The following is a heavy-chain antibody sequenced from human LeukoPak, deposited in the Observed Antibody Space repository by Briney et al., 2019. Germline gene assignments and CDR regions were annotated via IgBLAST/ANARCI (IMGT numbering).Heavy chain of an antibody. D-gene: IGHD3-22*01. CDR3: AKTIRDASYHHYDSSGYYYRY. Sequence: EASVRVSCKVSGYTLTELSMHWVRQAPGKGLGWMGGFDPEDGETIYAQKFQGRVTMTEDTSTDTAYMELSSLRSEDTAVYYCAKTIRDASYHHYDSSGYYYRYWGQGTLVTVSS. J-gene: IGHJ4*02. V-gene: IGHV1-24*01. CDR1: GYTLTELS. CDR2: FDPEDGET.